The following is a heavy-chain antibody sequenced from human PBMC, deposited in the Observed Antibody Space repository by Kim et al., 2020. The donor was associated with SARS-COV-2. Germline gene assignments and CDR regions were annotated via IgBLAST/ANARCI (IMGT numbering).Heavy chain of an antibody. V-gene: IGHV3-21*01. CDR3: ARDYNYDILTGYYTSLFPHAFDI. D-gene: IGHD3-9*01. J-gene: IGHJ3*02. CDR2: ISSSSSYI. Sequence: GGSLRLSCAASGFTFSSYSMNWVRQAPGKGLEWVSSISSSSSYIYYADSVKGRFTISRDNAKNSLYLQMNSLRAEDTAVYYCARDYNYDILTGYYTSLFPHAFDIWGQGTMVTVSS. CDR1: GFTFSSYS.